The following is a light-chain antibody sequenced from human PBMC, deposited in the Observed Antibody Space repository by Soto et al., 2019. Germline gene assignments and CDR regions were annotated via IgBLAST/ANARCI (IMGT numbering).Light chain of an antibody. CDR2: DVT. CDR1: SSNVGGYNF. CDR3: CSYAGTDTGV. J-gene: IGLJ2*01. V-gene: IGLV2-11*01. Sequence: QSALTQPRSVSGSPGQSVTVSCTGTSSNVGGYNFVSWFQQHPGKAPKLIIYDVTERPSGVPDRFSGSKSGHTAALTISGLQVEYEADYYCCSYAGTDTGVFGVGIKLAVL.